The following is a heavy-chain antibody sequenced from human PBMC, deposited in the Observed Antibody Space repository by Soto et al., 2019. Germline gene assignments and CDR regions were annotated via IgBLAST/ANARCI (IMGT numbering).Heavy chain of an antibody. D-gene: IGHD2-2*01. Sequence: ASVKVSCKSSGYTFTNYAIHWVRQAPGQRLEWMGWITAGNGNTKYSQNFQGRVTITRDTSASTAYMELTSLRSEDTAVYYCGRSACSSTTCYAPDYWGQGTLVTVS. J-gene: IGHJ4*02. CDR1: GYTFTNYA. CDR3: GRSACSSTTCYAPDY. V-gene: IGHV1-3*01. CDR2: ITAGNGNT.